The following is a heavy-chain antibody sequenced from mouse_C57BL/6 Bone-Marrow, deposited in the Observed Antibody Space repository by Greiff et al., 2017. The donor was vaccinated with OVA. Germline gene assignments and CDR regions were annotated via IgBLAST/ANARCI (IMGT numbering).Heavy chain of an antibody. CDR3: ARGDYYGSSYGAD. CDR1: GFTFSDYG. D-gene: IGHD1-1*01. J-gene: IGHJ3*01. V-gene: IGHV5-15*01. Sequence: EVNVVESGGGLVQPGGSLKLSCAASGFTFSDYGMAWVRQAPRKGPEWVAFISNLAYSIYYADTVTGRFTITRENAKNTLYLEMSSLRSEDTAMYYCARGDYYGSSYGADWGQGTLVTVSA. CDR2: ISNLAYSI.